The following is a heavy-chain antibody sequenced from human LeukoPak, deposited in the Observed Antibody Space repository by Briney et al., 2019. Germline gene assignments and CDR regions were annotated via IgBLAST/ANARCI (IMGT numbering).Heavy chain of an antibody. D-gene: IGHD5-24*01. CDR1: GFTFSSFG. V-gene: IGHV3-33*01. J-gene: IGHJ4*02. CDR2: IWYDGSHQ. Sequence: GGSLRPSCAASGFTFSSFGRRWVRQPAEKVLEWVAIIWYDGSHQYYAAYVKGQVTISSDNSNNTLYLQMNSLRAGDTAVYYCARLRERYREYFDYWGQGTLVTVSS. CDR3: ARLRERYREYFDY.